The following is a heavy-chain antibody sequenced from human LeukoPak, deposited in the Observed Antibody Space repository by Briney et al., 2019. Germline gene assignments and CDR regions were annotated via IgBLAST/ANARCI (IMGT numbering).Heavy chain of an antibody. CDR2: INHSGST. CDR3: AGFNCGGDCYSSDSFGH. V-gene: IGHV4-34*01. CDR1: GGSFSGYY. J-gene: IGHJ4*02. Sequence: PSETLSLTCAVHGGSFSGYYWSWIRQPPGKGLEWIGEINHSGSTNYNPSLKSRVTISVDTSKNQFSLKLSSVTAADTAVYYCAGFNCGGDCYSSDSFGHWGQGTLVTVSS. D-gene: IGHD2-21*02.